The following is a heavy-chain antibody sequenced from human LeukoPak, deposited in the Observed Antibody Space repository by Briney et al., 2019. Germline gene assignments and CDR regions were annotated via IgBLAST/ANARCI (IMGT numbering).Heavy chain of an antibody. CDR3: AREGSTIVVPAAPRVSSPRILDY. D-gene: IGHD2-2*01. V-gene: IGHV3-30-3*01. J-gene: IGHJ4*02. Sequence: GGSLRLSCAASGFTFSSYAMHWVRQAPGKGLEWLAVISYDGSNKYYADSVKGRFTISRDNSKNTLYLQMNSLRAEDTAVYYCAREGSTIVVPAAPRVSSPRILDYWGQGTLVTVSS. CDR1: GFTFSSYA. CDR2: ISYDGSNK.